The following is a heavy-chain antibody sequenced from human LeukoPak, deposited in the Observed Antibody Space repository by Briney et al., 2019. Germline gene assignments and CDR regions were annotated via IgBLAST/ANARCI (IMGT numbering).Heavy chain of an antibody. CDR2: IIPILGIA. CDR1: GGTFSSYA. Sequence: SVKVSCKASGGTFSSYAISWVRQAPGQGLEWMGRIIPILGIANYAQKFQGRVTITADKSTSTAYMELSSLRSEDTAVYYCARDQDSSGWYGGDAFDIWGQGTMVTVSS. D-gene: IGHD6-19*01. J-gene: IGHJ3*02. CDR3: ARDQDSSGWYGGDAFDI. V-gene: IGHV1-69*04.